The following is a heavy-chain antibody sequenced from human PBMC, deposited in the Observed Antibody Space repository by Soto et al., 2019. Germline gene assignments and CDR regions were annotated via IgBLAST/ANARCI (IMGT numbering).Heavy chain of an antibody. J-gene: IGHJ4*02. Sequence: QLQLQESGPGLVKPSETLSLTCTVSGGSISSSSYYWGWIRQPPGKGLEWIGSIYYSGSTYYNPSLKSRVTISVDTSKNQFSLKLSSVTAADTAVYYCARQESDYGDPSSPFDYWGQGTLVTVSS. V-gene: IGHV4-39*01. CDR3: ARQESDYGDPSSPFDY. CDR1: GGSISSSSYY. D-gene: IGHD4-17*01. CDR2: IYYSGST.